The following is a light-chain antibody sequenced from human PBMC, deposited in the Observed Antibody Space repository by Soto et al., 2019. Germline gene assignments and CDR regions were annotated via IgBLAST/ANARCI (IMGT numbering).Light chain of an antibody. CDR2: EVS. Sequence: QSALTQPASVSGSPGQSITISCTGTSSDVGGYNYVSWYQQHPGKAPKLMIYEVSNRPSGVSNRFSGSKSGNTASLTISGLQAEDEAEYYCSSYTSSSPDWVFGGRTKVTVL. V-gene: IGLV2-14*01. CDR1: SSDVGGYNY. J-gene: IGLJ3*02. CDR3: SSYTSSSPDWV.